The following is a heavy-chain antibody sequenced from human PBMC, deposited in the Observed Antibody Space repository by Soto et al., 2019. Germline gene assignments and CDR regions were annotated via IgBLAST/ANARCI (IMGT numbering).Heavy chain of an antibody. D-gene: IGHD6-6*01. Sequence: PGGSLRLSCAASGFTVISNCMNWVRQAPGKGLEWLSIIYSDGTTYYADSVKGRFTISRDNFKNTLYLQMNNLRAEDTAVYYCAILSNWGQGTLVTVSS. V-gene: IGHV3-53*01. CDR1: GFTVISNC. J-gene: IGHJ4*02. CDR3: AILSN. CDR2: IYSDGTT.